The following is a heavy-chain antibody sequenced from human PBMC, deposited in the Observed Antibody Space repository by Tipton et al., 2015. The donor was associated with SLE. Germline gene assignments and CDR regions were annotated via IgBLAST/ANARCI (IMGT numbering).Heavy chain of an antibody. D-gene: IGHD1-26*01. V-gene: IGHV3-53*05. CDR1: GFTVNSIF. CDR3: ARDRSSGDADRTFDS. CDR2: IFTGGRT. J-gene: IGHJ4*02. Sequence: SLRLSCAASGFTVNSIFMSWVRQAPGKGLEWISVIFTGGRTYYADSVKGRFTISRDSSYNTLFLQMNSRRSEDTAIYYCARDRSSGDADRTFDSWGQVTLVSVSS.